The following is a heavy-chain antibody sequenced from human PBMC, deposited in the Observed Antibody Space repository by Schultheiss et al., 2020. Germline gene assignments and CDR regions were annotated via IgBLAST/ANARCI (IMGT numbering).Heavy chain of an antibody. V-gene: IGHV4-59*12. Sequence: SETLSLTCTVSGGSINTYYWSWIRQPPGKGLEWIGYIYYSGSTNYNPSLKSRVTISVDTSKNQFFLKLSSVTAADTAVYYCARDSPSPSYSSSWYVKDAFDIWGQETMVTVSS. D-gene: IGHD6-13*01. CDR1: GGSINTYY. CDR3: ARDSPSPSYSSSWYVKDAFDI. CDR2: IYYSGST. J-gene: IGHJ3*02.